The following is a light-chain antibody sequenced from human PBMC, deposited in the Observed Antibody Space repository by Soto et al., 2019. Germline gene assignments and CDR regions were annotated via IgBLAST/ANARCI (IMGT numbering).Light chain of an antibody. CDR2: GAS. Sequence: EFVLTQSPATLSVSPGERATLSCRARQSVSSNLAWYQQKPGQAPRLLIYGASTRATGIPARFSGSGSGTEFTLTISSLQSEDCAVYYCQQYDNWPRTFGQGTKVDIK. CDR1: QSVSSN. J-gene: IGKJ1*01. CDR3: QQYDNWPRT. V-gene: IGKV3-15*01.